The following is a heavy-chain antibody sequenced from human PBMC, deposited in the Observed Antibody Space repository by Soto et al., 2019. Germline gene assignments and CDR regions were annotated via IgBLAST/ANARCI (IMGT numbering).Heavy chain of an antibody. D-gene: IGHD5-12*01. V-gene: IGHV1-69*05. CDR1: GGTFSSYT. Sequence: QVQLVQSGAEVKKPGSSVTVSCKASGGTFSSYTISWVRQAPGQGIECMGGIIPIFGTAHYAQKFQGRVTITSDESTSTAHMELSSLRSEDTAVYYCARGNHRWLQVWYFDLWGRGTLVTVSS. J-gene: IGHJ2*01. CDR2: IIPIFGTA. CDR3: ARGNHRWLQVWYFDL.